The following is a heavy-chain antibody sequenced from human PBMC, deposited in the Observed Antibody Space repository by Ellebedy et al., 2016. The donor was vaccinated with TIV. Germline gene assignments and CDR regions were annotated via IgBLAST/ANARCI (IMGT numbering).Heavy chain of an antibody. V-gene: IGHV1-69*04. J-gene: IGHJ5*02. D-gene: IGHD3-22*01. Sequence: AASVKVSCKASGGTFSSYAISWVRQAPGQGLEWMGRIIPILGIANYAQKFQGRVTITADKSTSTAYMELSSLRSEDTAVYYCAREWIDYYDSSAWFDPWGQGTLVTVSS. CDR1: GGTFSSYA. CDR2: IIPILGIA. CDR3: AREWIDYYDSSAWFDP.